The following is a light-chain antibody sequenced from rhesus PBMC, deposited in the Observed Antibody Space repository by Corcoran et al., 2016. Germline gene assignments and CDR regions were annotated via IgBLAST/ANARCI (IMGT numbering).Light chain of an antibody. Sequence: QAAPTQSPSLSGSSGQSVTNSCTGTSGDMSGYDRVSWYQQHPGESPKLMIYEVTKRPSGVSGRFFGSRSSNTASLSIAGLQADDEVDDFCSSASTTDTFVFGSGTRLTVL. CDR3: SSASTTDTFV. CDR2: EVT. CDR1: SGDMSGYDR. J-gene: IGLJ1*01. V-gene: IGLV2-13*03.